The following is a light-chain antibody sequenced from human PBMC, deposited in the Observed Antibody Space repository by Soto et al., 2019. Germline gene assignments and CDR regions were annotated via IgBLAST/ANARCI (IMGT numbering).Light chain of an antibody. J-gene: IGKJ2*03. CDR1: QSLLYSSNNKNY. CDR3: QQYYYTPYS. Sequence: DIVMTQSPGSLPVSLCERATINCKSSQSLLYSSNNKNYLAWYQQKPGQPPKLLIFWASTRESGVPDRFSGSGSGTDFTLTISRLQAEDFAVYYCQQYYYTPYSFGQGTKLEIK. CDR2: WAS. V-gene: IGKV4-1*01.